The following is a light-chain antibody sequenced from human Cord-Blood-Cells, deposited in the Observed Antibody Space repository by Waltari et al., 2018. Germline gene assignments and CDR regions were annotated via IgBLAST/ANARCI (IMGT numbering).Light chain of an antibody. CDR2: DVS. J-gene: IGLJ3*02. Sequence: QSALTQPASVSGSPGQSITISFTGTSSDVGGYPYVPWYQQHPGKAPKLMIYDVSKRPSGVSNRFSGSKSGNTASLTISGLQAEDEADYYCSSYTSSSTFVFGGGTKLTVL. V-gene: IGLV2-14*01. CDR1: SSDVGGYPY. CDR3: SSYTSSSTFV.